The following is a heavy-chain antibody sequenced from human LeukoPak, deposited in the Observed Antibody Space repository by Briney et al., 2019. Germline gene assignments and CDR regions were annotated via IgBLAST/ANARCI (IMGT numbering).Heavy chain of an antibody. CDR1: GFTFSSYA. J-gene: IGHJ1*01. V-gene: IGHV3-23*01. CDR2: ISGSGGST. Sequence: PGGSLRLSCAASGFTFSSYAMSWVRQAPGKGLEWVSAISGSGGSTYYADSVKGRFTISRDNSKNTLYLQMNSLRAEDTAVYYCAKAGSSSSWYGLDYFQHWGQGTLVTVSS. D-gene: IGHD6-13*01. CDR3: AKAGSSSSWYGLDYFQH.